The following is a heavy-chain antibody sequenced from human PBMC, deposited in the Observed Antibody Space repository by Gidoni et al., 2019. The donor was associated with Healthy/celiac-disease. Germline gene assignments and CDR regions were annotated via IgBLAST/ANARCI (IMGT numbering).Heavy chain of an antibody. D-gene: IGHD4-4*01. Sequence: QVQLVQSGAEVKKPGSSVQVSCKASGGTFSSYAISWVRQAPGQGLEWMGGIIPIFGTANYAQKFQGRVTITADESTSTAYMELSSLRSEDTAVYYCARDRGGTVTTLPYYYYMDVWGKGTTVTVSS. CDR1: GGTFSSYA. CDR3: ARDRGGTVTTLPYYYYMDV. CDR2: IIPIFGTA. V-gene: IGHV1-69*01. J-gene: IGHJ6*03.